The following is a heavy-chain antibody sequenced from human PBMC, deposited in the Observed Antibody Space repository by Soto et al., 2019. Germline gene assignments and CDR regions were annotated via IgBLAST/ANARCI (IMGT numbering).Heavy chain of an antibody. CDR2: ISYDGSNK. V-gene: IGHV3-30-3*01. Sequence: PGGSLRLSCAASGFTFNTYAMHWVRQAPGKGLEWVAVISYDGSNKYYAGSVKGRFTISRDNSKNTLYLQMNSLRPEDTAVYYCARRYKDGRRDCISTSCLFDPWGQGTLVTVSS. CDR1: GFTFNTYA. J-gene: IGHJ5*01. D-gene: IGHD2-2*01. CDR3: ARRYKDGRRDCISTSCLFDP.